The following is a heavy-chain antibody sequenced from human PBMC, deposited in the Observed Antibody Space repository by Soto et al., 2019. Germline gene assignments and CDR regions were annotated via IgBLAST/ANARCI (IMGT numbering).Heavy chain of an antibody. J-gene: IGHJ6*02. V-gene: IGHV1-2*04. CDR3: ARDQVYSSSSGSYYYGMDV. D-gene: IGHD6-6*01. CDR1: GYTFTGYY. CDR2: INPNSGGT. Sequence: ASVKVSCKASGYTFTGYYMHWVRQAPGQGLEWMGWINPNSGGTNYAQKFQGWVTMTRDTSISTAYMELSRLRSDDTAVYYCARDQVYSSSSGSYYYGMDVWGQGTTVTVSS.